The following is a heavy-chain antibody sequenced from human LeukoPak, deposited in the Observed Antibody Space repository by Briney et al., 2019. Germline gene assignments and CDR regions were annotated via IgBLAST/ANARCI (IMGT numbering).Heavy chain of an antibody. CDR3: ARVGGVLVVIGPFDY. CDR1: GSSISSGYC. D-gene: IGHD3-22*01. CDR2: VYHSGST. J-gene: IGHJ4*02. Sequence: SETLSLTCTVSGSSISSGYCWGWIRQPPGKGLEWIGAVYHSGSTSYNPSLKSRFTISVDTSKNQFSLKLTSVTAADTAVYYCARVGGVLVVIGPFDYWGQGTLVTVSS. V-gene: IGHV4-38-2*02.